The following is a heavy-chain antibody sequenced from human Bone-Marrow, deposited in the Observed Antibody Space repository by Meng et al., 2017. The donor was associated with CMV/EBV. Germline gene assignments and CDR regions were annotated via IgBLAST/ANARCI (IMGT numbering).Heavy chain of an antibody. Sequence: GESLKISCAASGFTFSSYEMNWVRQAPGKGLEWVSYISSSGSTIYYADSVKGRFTISRDNAKNSLYLQMNSLRAEDTAVYYCARGGLRFPFPYYYGMDVWGLGATVTVSS. CDR1: GFTFSSYE. D-gene: IGHD5-12*01. CDR2: ISSSGSTI. V-gene: IGHV3-48*03. CDR3: ARGGLRFPFPYYYGMDV. J-gene: IGHJ6*02.